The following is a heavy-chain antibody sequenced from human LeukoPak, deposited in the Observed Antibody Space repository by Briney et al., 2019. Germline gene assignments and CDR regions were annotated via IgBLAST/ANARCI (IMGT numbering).Heavy chain of an antibody. CDR3: AKAGRDSGSYPDAFDI. J-gene: IGHJ3*02. Sequence: PGRSLRLSCAASGFTFRSYGMHWVRQAPGKGLEWVAVISYDGSNKYYADSVKGRFTISRDNSKNTLHLQMNSLRAEDTAVYYCAKAGRDSGSYPDAFDIRGQGTMVTVSS. CDR1: GFTFRSYG. V-gene: IGHV3-30*18. D-gene: IGHD1-26*01. CDR2: ISYDGSNK.